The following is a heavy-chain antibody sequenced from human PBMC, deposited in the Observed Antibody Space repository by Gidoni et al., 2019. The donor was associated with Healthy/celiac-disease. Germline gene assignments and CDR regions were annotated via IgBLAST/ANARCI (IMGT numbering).Heavy chain of an antibody. Sequence: QVQLQQWGAGLLKPSETLSLTCAVYGGSFSGYYWRWIRQPPGKGLEWIGEINHSGSTNYNPSLKSRVTISVDTSKNQFSLKLSSVTAADTAVYYCARGPTLTIVVVVAAPNGSWFDPWGQGTLVTVSS. J-gene: IGHJ5*02. D-gene: IGHD2-15*01. CDR3: ARGPTLTIVVVVAAPNGSWFDP. CDR2: INHSGST. CDR1: GGSFSGYY. V-gene: IGHV4-34*01.